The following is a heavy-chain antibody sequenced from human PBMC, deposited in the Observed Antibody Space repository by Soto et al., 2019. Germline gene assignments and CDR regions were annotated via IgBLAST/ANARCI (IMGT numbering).Heavy chain of an antibody. CDR1: RVAFSKFI. CDR3: AKVRYSSPMGYYYGMDV. V-gene: IGHV1-69*13. D-gene: IGHD6-19*01. J-gene: IGHJ6*02. Sequence: ASVKVSCKASRVAFSKFIVTWARQAPGLGLEWVGGIIPIFGTANYAQKFQGSVTITADESTSTSYMEVNNLRSEDTAVYYCAKVRYSSPMGYYYGMDVWGQGTTVTVSS. CDR2: IIPIFGTA.